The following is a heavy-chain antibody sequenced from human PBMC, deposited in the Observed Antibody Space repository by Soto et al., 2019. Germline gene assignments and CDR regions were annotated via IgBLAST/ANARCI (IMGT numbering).Heavy chain of an antibody. CDR3: ARDGYCSSTICYRFDY. V-gene: IGHV3-15*01. D-gene: IGHD2-2*03. CDR1: GFTFSNAW. Sequence: PGGSLRLFCAASGFTFSNAWLSWVRQAPGKGLEWVGRIKSKTDGGTTDYAAPVKGRFTISRDDSKNTLYLQMNSLRSEDTAVYYCARDGYCSSTICYRFDYWGQVTLVTVPS. CDR2: IKSKTDGGTT. J-gene: IGHJ4*02.